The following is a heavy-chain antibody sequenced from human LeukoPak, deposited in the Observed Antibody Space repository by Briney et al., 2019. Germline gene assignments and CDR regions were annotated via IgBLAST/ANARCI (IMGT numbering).Heavy chain of an antibody. CDR3: ARSASSSWYGLDV. CDR2: ISSSNTHI. V-gene: IGHV3-21*01. J-gene: IGHJ6*02. Sequence: KPSETLSLTCTVSGGSISSYYWSWIRQPPGKGLEWVSSISSSNTHIYYADFLKGRSTISRDNAKNSLYLQVNSLRAEDTSVYYCARSASSSWYGLDVWGQGTTVTVSS. CDR1: GGSISSYY. D-gene: IGHD6-13*01.